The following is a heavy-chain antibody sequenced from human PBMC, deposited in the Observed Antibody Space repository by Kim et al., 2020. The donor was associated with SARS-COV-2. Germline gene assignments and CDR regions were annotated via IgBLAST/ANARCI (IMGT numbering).Heavy chain of an antibody. CDR1: GFTFSSYS. CDR3: AVRGYDYYYGMDV. CDR2: ISSSSSYI. Sequence: GGSLRLSCAASGFTFSSYSMNWVRQAPGKGLEWVSSISSSSSYIYYADSVKGRFTISRDNAKNSLYLQMNSLIAEDTAVYYCAVRGYDYYYGMDVWGQGTTVTVSS. D-gene: IGHD2-8*01. V-gene: IGHV3-21*01. J-gene: IGHJ6*02.